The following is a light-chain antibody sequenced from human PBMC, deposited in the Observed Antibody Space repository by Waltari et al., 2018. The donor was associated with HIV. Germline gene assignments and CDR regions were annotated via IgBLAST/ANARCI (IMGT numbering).Light chain of an antibody. V-gene: IGKV3-15*01. CDR1: QSAATN. J-gene: IGKJ2*01. CDR3: QQYNSSPT. Sequence: EILMTQSPATLAVSPGDRATLSCKASQSAATNIVWYQQKPGQPIRLLIYGAGTTATGASGRFSGSGSGTDFTLTINNLQSDDSAVYFCQQYNSSPTFGQGTKVEV. CDR2: GAG.